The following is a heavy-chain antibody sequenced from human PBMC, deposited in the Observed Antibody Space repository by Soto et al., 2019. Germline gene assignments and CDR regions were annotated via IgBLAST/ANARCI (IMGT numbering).Heavy chain of an antibody. V-gene: IGHV2-5*01. D-gene: IGHD4-17*01. CDR2: IYWNDDK. CDR1: GFSLSTSGVG. Sequence: SGPTLVNPTQTLTLTCTFSGFSLSTSGVGVGWIRQPPGKALEWLALIYWNDDKRYSPSLKSRLTITKDTSKNQVVLTMTNMDPVDTATYYCARGLTTVVTPSLYYFDYWGQGTLVTVSS. CDR3: ARGLTTVVTPSLYYFDY. J-gene: IGHJ4*02.